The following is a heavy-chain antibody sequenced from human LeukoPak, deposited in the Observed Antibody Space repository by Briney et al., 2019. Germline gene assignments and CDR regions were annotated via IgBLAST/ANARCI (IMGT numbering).Heavy chain of an antibody. CDR2: IKQVGSEK. CDR1: GFTVSSHW. D-gene: IGHD3-10*01. J-gene: IGHJ4*02. V-gene: IGHV3-7*03. Sequence: GGSMTLSCAASGFTVSSHWMSWGRQAPGKGLEWVANIKQVGSEKYYVDSVKGRFTISRDNAKNSLYLQMNSLRAEDTAVYYCARGAWFGELLDYFDYWGQGTPVTVSP. CDR3: ARGAWFGELLDYFDY.